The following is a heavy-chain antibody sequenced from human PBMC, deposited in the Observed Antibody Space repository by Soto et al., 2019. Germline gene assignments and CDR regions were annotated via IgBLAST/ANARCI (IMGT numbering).Heavy chain of an antibody. Sequence: EVQLLESGGGLVQPGGSLRLSCAASGFTFSTYAMNWVRQAPGKGLEWVSGISTSGGTTYYAESVQGRFTISRDNYKNTVYLQMNSLRAEDTAVYYCAKEGYCGGGTCFLDYWGQGTLVTVSS. D-gene: IGHD2-15*01. J-gene: IGHJ4*02. CDR2: ISTSGGTT. CDR1: GFTFSTYA. CDR3: AKEGYCGGGTCFLDY. V-gene: IGHV3-23*01.